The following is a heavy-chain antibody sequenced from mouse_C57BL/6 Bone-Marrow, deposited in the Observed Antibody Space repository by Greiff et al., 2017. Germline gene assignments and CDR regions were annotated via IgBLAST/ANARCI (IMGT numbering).Heavy chain of an antibody. CDR3: ARVRWVLRRFAY. CDR2: INPGSGGT. V-gene: IGHV1-54*01. Sequence: QVQLQQSGAELVRPGTSVKVSCKASGYAFTNYLIEWVKQRPGQGLEWIGVINPGSGGTNYNEKFKGKATLTAEKSSSTAYMQLRSLTYEASAVXFCARVRWVLRRFAYWGQGTLVTVSA. D-gene: IGHD2-3*01. J-gene: IGHJ3*01. CDR1: GYAFTNYL.